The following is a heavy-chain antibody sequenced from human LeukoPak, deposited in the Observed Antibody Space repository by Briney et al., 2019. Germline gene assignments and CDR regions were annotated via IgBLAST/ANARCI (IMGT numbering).Heavy chain of an antibody. V-gene: IGHV4-39*07. D-gene: IGHD6-13*01. J-gene: IGHJ3*02. Sequence: SETLSLTCTVSGGSINTPNYYWCWLPQSPGKGLEWCGNIFYSGGTYYSPSLTSRFAISLDTSRNQFSLKLNSVTAADTAVYYCARVSAAAIPPAFDIWGQGTMVTVSS. CDR1: GGSINTPNYY. CDR2: IFYSGGT. CDR3: ARVSAAAIPPAFDI.